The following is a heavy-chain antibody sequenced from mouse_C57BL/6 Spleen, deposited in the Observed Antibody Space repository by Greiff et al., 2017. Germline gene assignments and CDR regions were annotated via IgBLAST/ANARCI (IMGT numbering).Heavy chain of an antibody. Sequence: VQLQQSGTVLARPGASVKMSCKTSGYTFTSYWMHWVKQRPGQGLEWIGAIYPGNSDTSYNQKFKGKAKLTAVTSASTAYMELSSLTNEDSAVYYCTTAYYSNYGAYWGQGTLVTVSA. J-gene: IGHJ3*01. CDR1: GYTFTSYW. CDR2: IYPGNSDT. D-gene: IGHD2-5*01. V-gene: IGHV1-5*01. CDR3: TTAYYSNYGAY.